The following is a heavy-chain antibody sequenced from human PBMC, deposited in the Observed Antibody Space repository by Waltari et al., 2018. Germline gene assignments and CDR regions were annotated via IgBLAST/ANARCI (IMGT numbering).Heavy chain of an antibody. CDR2: IYYSGMT. CDR3: ARQIGLAAADWYFDL. J-gene: IGHJ2*01. CDR1: GGSITSSSYY. V-gene: IGHV4-39*01. Sequence: QLQLQESGPGLVKPSETLSLTCTVSGGSITSSSYYWGWIRQPPGKGLEWIGTIYYSGMTYYNSALKGRVTISVDTSKNQFSLKLNSVTAADAAVYYCARQIGLAAADWYFDLWGRGTLVTVSS. D-gene: IGHD6-13*01.